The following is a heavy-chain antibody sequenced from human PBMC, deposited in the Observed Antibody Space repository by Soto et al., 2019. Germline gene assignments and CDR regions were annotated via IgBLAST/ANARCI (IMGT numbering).Heavy chain of an antibody. CDR1: GFTLSGYA. J-gene: IGHJ6*03. V-gene: IGHV3-64*01. CDR2: ISSNGVGT. CDR3: AGRARPDFYYMDV. D-gene: IGHD6-6*01. Sequence: EVQLSESGGGLAQPGGSLRLSCAASGFTLSGYAMDWVRQAPGKGLEYVSGISSNGVGTYYANSVQGRFTISRDNSKNTVYLQIGSLRPEDMAVYYCAGRARPDFYYMDVWGKAPTVTVSS.